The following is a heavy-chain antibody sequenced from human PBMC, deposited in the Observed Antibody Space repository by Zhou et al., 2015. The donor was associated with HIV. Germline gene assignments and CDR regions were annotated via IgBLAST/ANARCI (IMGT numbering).Heavy chain of an antibody. V-gene: IGHV1-18*01. J-gene: IGHJ4*02. CDR2: ISGYNGNT. D-gene: IGHD3-22*01. CDR1: GYTFTTYG. Sequence: QVQLVQSGAEVKKPGASVKVSCKASGYTFTTYGISWVRQAPGQGLEWMGWISGYNGNTNYAQKLQGRVTMTTDTSTSTAYMELRSLRSDDTAVYYCARDKRRSYYYDSSGYRTPLDYWGQGTLVTVSS. CDR3: ARDKRRSYYYDSSGYRTPLDY.